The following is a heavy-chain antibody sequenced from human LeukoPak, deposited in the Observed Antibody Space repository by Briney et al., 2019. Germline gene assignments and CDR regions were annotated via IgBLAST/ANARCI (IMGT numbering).Heavy chain of an antibody. CDR3: ARSEYSSPYNWFDP. J-gene: IGHJ5*02. D-gene: IGHD6-6*01. CDR1: GYTFTGYY. CDR2: INPNSGGT. V-gene: IGHV1-2*02. Sequence: ASVKVSCKASGYTFTGYYTHWVRQAPGQGLEWMGWINPNSGGTNYAQKFQGRVTMTRDTSISTAYMELSRLRSDDTAVYYCARSEYSSPYNWFDPWGQGTLVTVSS.